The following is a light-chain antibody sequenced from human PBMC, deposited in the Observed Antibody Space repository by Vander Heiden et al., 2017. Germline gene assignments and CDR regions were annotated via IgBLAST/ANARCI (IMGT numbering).Light chain of an antibody. Sequence: EIVLTQSPGTLSLYPGERATLSCRASQSVGSSYLAWYHQKPGQAPMLLIYGASSRATGIPDRFSGSGSGTDFTLTISRLEPEDFAVYYCQQYGTSPITFGQGTRLEIK. J-gene: IGKJ5*01. CDR1: QSVGSSY. CDR3: QQYGTSPIT. V-gene: IGKV3-20*01. CDR2: GAS.